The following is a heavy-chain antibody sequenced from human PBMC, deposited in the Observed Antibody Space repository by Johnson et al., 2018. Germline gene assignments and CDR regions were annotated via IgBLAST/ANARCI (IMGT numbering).Heavy chain of an antibody. D-gene: IGHD3-22*01. J-gene: IGHJ1*01. Sequence: QVQLVESGGGVVQPVRSLRLSCAASGFTFSSYGIHWVRQAPGKGLEWVAVMSFGESNKYYADSVKGRFTISRDNSMDTLYLQMNSLIPEDTAVYFCARDFYDSSGYPRYLQHWGQGTLVTVSS. CDR1: GFTFSSYG. V-gene: IGHV3-30*03. CDR2: MSFGESNK. CDR3: ARDFYDSSGYPRYLQH.